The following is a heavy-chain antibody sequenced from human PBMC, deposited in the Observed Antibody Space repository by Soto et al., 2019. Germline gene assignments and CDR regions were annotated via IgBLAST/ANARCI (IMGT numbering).Heavy chain of an antibody. D-gene: IGHD2-2*02. CDR1: GYTFTSYY. J-gene: IGHJ4*02. V-gene: IGHV1-46*01. Sequence: QVQLVQSGAEVKKPGASVKVSCKASGYTFTSYYMHWVRQAPGQGLEWMGIINPSGGSTSYAQKFQGRVTMTRDTSTSTVYMELSSLRSEDTAVYYSARGPIVVVPAAIREYYFDYWGQGTLVTVSS. CDR3: ARGPIVVVPAAIREYYFDY. CDR2: INPSGGST.